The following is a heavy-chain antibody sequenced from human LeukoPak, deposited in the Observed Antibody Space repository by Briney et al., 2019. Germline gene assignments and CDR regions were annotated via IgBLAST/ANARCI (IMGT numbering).Heavy chain of an antibody. V-gene: IGHV3-30*18. CDR3: AKREAVTVTAEWDYLDY. CDR1: GFIFKDYG. Sequence: GGSLRLPCAASGFIFKDYGMHWVRQAPGKGLEWVAVTSYDGTRQFYADSVKGRFTISRDNSNNTVYLQMNNLRVEDTAVYYCAKREAVTVTAEWDYLDYWGLGTLVAVSS. J-gene: IGHJ4*02. CDR2: TSYDGTRQ. D-gene: IGHD6-19*01.